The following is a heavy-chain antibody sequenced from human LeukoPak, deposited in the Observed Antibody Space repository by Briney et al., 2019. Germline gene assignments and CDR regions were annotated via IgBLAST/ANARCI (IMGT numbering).Heavy chain of an antibody. D-gene: IGHD3-10*01. Sequence: SSQTLSLTCAVSGGSISSGGYSWSWIRQPPGKGLEWIGYIYHSGSTYYNPSLKSLVTISVDRSKNQFSLKLSAVTTADTAVNYCARGGYYYGSGSYPRYNWFDPWGQGTLVTVSS. CDR3: ARGGYYYGSGSYPRYNWFDP. J-gene: IGHJ5*02. CDR1: GGSISSGGYS. V-gene: IGHV4-30-2*01. CDR2: IYHSGST.